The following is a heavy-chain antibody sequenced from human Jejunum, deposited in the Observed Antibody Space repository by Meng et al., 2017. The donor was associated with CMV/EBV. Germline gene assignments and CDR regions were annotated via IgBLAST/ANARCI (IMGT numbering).Heavy chain of an antibody. CDR2: IKGDGSEK. Sequence: AASGFRFSSNSMTWVRQAPGKGLEWVANIKGDGSEKYYVDSVKGRFTISRDNAKNSLYLEMNSLRVEDTAVYYCARMGYGFEFFDIWGQGTMVTVSS. V-gene: IGHV3-7*01. CDR3: ARMGYGFEFFDI. CDR1: GFRFSSNS. D-gene: IGHD5-12*01. J-gene: IGHJ3*02.